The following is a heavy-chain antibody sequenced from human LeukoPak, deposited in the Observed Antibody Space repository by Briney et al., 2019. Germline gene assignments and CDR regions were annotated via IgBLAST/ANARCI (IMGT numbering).Heavy chain of an antibody. Sequence: SETLSLTCTVSGGSISSYYWSWVRQPPGKGLEWIGYIYYSGSTNYNPSLKSRVTISVDTSKNQCSLKLSSVTAADTAVYYCARYYDYIVPSYYYYYGMDVWGQGTTVTVSS. J-gene: IGHJ6*02. V-gene: IGHV4-59*01. CDR3: ARYYDYIVPSYYYYYGMDV. CDR2: IYYSGST. D-gene: IGHD3-3*01. CDR1: GGSISSYY.